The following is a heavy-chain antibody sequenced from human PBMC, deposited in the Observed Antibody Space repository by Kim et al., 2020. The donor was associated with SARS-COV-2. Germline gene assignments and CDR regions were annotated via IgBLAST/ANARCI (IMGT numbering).Heavy chain of an antibody. J-gene: IGHJ4*02. CDR1: GFTFSSYG. CDR2: ISYDGSNK. V-gene: IGHV3-30*18. CDR3: AKEERWGWLHQTFDY. Sequence: GGSLRLSCAASGFTFSSYGMHWVRQAPGKGLEWVAVISYDGSNKYYADSVKGRFTISRDNSKNTLYLQMNSLRAEDTAVYYCAKEERWGWLHQTFDYWGQGTLVTVSS. D-gene: IGHD5-12*01.